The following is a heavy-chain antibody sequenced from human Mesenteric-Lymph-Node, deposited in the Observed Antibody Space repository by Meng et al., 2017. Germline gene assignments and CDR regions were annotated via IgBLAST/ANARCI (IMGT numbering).Heavy chain of an antibody. CDR1: GGSVSSGSYY. D-gene: IGHD6-19*01. CDR3: ARHGGWHFDY. J-gene: IGHJ4*02. Sequence: QVQLQESGPGLVRPSETLSLTCTVSGGSVSSGSYYWSWIRQPPGKGLEWIGQIDLGGSPYYNPSLESRVIMSLDKSKNQFSLRLTSVAAADTAAYYCARHGGWHFDYWGQGALVTVSS. V-gene: IGHV4-61*01. CDR2: IDLGGSP.